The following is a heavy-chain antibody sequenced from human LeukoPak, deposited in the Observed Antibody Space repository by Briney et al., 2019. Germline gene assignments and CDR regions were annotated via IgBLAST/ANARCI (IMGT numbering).Heavy chain of an antibody. CDR3: AREKTAAHDY. D-gene: IGHD6-13*01. CDR1: GGTFSSYA. V-gene: IGHV1-2*02. Sequence: ASVKVSCKASGGTFSSYAITWVRQAPGQGLEWMGWINPNSGGTNYAQKFQGRVTMTRDTSISTAYMELSRLRSDDTAVYYCAREKTAAHDYWGQGTLVTVSS. CDR2: INPNSGGT. J-gene: IGHJ4*02.